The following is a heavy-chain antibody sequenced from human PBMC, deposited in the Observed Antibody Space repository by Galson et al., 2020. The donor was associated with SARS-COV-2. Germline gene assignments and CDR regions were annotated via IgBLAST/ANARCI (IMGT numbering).Heavy chain of an antibody. CDR3: ARGSDGDLLFDY. V-gene: IGHV1-46*03. CDR2: INTSGGAT. Sequence: ASVKVSCKASGYRFTNNFMHWVRQAPGQGLGWMAIINTSGGATKYAQKFQDRVTVTRDTSTSTVYMELSSLSSDDTAVYYCARGSDGDLLFDYWGLGTLVTVSS. CDR1: GYRFTNNF. D-gene: IGHD4-17*01. J-gene: IGHJ4*02.